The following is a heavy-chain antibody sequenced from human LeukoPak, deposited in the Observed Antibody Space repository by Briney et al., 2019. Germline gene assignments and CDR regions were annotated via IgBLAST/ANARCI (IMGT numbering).Heavy chain of an antibody. CDR3: ARGKAAVRGVTRGYYVMDA. J-gene: IGHJ6*04. CDR2: INHSGST. CDR1: GGSFSGYY. D-gene: IGHD3-10*01. Sequence: SETLSLTCAVYGGSFSGYYWSWIRQPPGKGLEWIGEINHSGSTNYNPSLKSRVTISVDTSKNQFSLKLSSVTAADTAVYYCARGKAAVRGVTRGYYVMDAWGKGTTVTVSS. V-gene: IGHV4-34*01.